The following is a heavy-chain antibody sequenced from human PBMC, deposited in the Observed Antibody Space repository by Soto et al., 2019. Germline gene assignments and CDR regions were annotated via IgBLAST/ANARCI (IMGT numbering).Heavy chain of an antibody. J-gene: IGHJ4*02. CDR2: IYWDDDK. CDR1: GFSLSTGGMG. CDR3: AHSRSYGTILSFDY. D-gene: IGHD1-1*01. Sequence: QITLKESGPTLVKPTQTLTLTCTFSGFSLSTGGMGLGWIRQPPGKALEWLALIYWDDDKRYSPSLKTRLTITKATSENQVVLTMTNMDPVDTATYYCAHSRSYGTILSFDYWGQGTLVTVSS. V-gene: IGHV2-5*02.